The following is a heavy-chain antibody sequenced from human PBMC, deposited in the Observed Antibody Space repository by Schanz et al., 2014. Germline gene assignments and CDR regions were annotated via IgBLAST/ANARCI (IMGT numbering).Heavy chain of an antibody. J-gene: IGHJ4*01. V-gene: IGHV3-NL1*01. D-gene: IGHD6-13*01. CDR2: ISGSGGST. CDR3: AREQIMAAAGLVDY. CDR1: GFIFSNYG. Sequence: QVQMVESGGGVVQPGGSLRLSCAASGFIFSNYGMHWVRQAPGKGLEWVSVISGSGGSTYYADSVKGRFTISRDNSKNTLYLQMNSLRAEDTAVYYCAREQIMAAAGLVDYWGHGTLVTVSS.